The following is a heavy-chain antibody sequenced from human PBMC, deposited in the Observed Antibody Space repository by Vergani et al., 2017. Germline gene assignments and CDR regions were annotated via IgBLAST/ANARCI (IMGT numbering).Heavy chain of an antibody. CDR1: GFTFSSFA. J-gene: IGHJ5*02. CDR3: ARDLRLLYNRFDP. D-gene: IGHD1-14*01. CDR2: TWYDGNNK. Sequence: QVQLVESGGGVVQPGGSLRLSCAASGFTFSSFAMHWVRQAPGKGLEWVAVTWYDGNNKQYADSVKGRFTISRDNSKSTMYLQMNSLRDEDTGVYYCARDLRLLYNRFDPWGQGTLVTVSS. V-gene: IGHV3-33*01.